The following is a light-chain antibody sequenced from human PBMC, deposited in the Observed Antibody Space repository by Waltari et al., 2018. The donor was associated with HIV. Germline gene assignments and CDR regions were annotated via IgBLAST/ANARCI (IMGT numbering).Light chain of an antibody. Sequence: QSVLTQPPSASGTPGPRVTISCSGSNSTVVISYVSWYQQRPGTTPKLVIYGINQRPSGVPDRFSGSKSGTSVYLVISGIRSEDEADYYCAAWDYSLSGWVFGGGTKLTVL. J-gene: IGLJ3*02. CDR1: NSTVVISY. CDR3: AAWDYSLSGWV. V-gene: IGLV1-47*01. CDR2: GIN.